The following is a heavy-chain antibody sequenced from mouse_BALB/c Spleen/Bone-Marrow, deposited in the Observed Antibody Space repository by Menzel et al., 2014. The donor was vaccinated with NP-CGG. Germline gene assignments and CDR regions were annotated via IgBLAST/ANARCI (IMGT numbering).Heavy chain of an antibody. Sequence: VKLVGSGGGLVKPGGSLKLSCEVSGFAFSSYDMSWVRRTPEKRLEWVAYISSGGGSTYYPDIVKGRFTIARDNAKNTLYLQMSSLKSEDTAMYYCARHKLGRWYVDVWGAGTTVTVSS. CDR1: GFAFSSYD. V-gene: IGHV5-12-1*01. J-gene: IGHJ1*01. CDR2: ISSGGGST. D-gene: IGHD4-1*01. CDR3: ARHKLGRWYVDV.